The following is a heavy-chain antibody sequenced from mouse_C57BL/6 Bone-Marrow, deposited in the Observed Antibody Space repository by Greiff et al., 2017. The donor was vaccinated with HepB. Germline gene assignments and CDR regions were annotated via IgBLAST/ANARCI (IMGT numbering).Heavy chain of an antibody. Sequence: QVQLQQPGAELVKPGASVKLSCKASGYTFTSYWMHWVKQRPGQGLEWIGMIHPNSGSTNYNEKFKSKATLTVDKSSSTAYMQLSSLTSEDSAVYYCARPRYGSSYRYFDVWGTGTTVTVSS. V-gene: IGHV1-64*01. CDR3: ARPRYGSSYRYFDV. CDR2: IHPNSGST. CDR1: GYTFTSYW. J-gene: IGHJ1*03. D-gene: IGHD1-1*01.